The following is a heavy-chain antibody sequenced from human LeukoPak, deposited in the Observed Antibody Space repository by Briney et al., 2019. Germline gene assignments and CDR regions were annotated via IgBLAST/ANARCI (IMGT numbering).Heavy chain of an antibody. V-gene: IGHV1-18*01. CDR1: GYTFTSYG. J-gene: IGHJ4*02. CDR3: ARDXAXXLFDY. Sequence: ASVKVSCKASGYTFTSYGISWVRQAPGQGLEWMGWIXXYXGNTNYAQKLQGRVTMTTDTSTSTAYMELRSLRSDDTAVYYCARDXAXXLFDYWGQGTLVTVSS. CDR2: IXXYXGNT.